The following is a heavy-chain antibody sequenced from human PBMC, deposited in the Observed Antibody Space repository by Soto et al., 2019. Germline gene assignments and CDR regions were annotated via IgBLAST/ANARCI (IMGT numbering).Heavy chain of an antibody. CDR1: GYIFTSYW. CDR3: ARNMVRGVTKVYYYYGMDV. D-gene: IGHD3-10*01. CDR2: IDPSDSYT. J-gene: IGHJ6*02. Sequence: PGESLKISCNGSGYIFTSYWISWGRQMPGKGLEWMGRIDPSDSYTNYSPSFQGHVTISADKSISTAYLQWSSLKASDTAMYYCARNMVRGVTKVYYYYGMDVWGQGTTVTVSS. V-gene: IGHV5-10-1*01.